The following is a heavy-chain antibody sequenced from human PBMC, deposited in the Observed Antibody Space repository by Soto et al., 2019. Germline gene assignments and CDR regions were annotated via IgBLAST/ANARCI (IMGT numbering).Heavy chain of an antibody. CDR3: AREEMATIHPWVPAAFDI. CDR2: IWYDGSNK. D-gene: IGHD5-12*01. J-gene: IGHJ3*02. CDR1: RFTFTTYG. V-gene: IGHV3-33*01. Sequence: QVQLVESGGGVVQPGRSLRLSCAASRFTFTTYGMHWVRQAPGKGLEWVAVIWYDGSNKYYADSVKGRFTISRDNSKNTLYLQMNSLRAEDTAVYYCAREEMATIHPWVPAAFDIWGQGTMVTVSS.